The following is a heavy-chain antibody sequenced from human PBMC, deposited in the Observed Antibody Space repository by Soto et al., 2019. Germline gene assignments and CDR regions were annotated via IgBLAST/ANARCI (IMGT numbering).Heavy chain of an antibody. D-gene: IGHD2-15*01. CDR3: AKDRVVVAATNGY. Sequence: PGGSLRLSCASSGVTFSSYAMSWVRQAPGKGLEWVSAISGSGGSTYYADSVKGRFTISRDNSKNTLYLQMNSLRAEDTAVYYCAKDRVVVAATNGYWGQGTLVTVSS. V-gene: IGHV3-23*01. CDR1: GVTFSSYA. CDR2: ISGSGGST. J-gene: IGHJ4*02.